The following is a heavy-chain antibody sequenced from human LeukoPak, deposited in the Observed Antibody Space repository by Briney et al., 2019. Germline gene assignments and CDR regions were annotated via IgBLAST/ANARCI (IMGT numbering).Heavy chain of an antibody. CDR3: ARGAGSYGYFDY. D-gene: IGHD1-26*01. J-gene: IGHJ4*02. CDR1: GGTFSSYA. V-gene: IGHV1-69*13. CDR2: IIPIFGTA. Sequence: ASVKVSCKASGGTFSSYAISWVRQAPGQGLEWMGGIIPIFGTANYAQKFQGRVTITVDESTSTAYMELSSLRSEDTAVYYCARGAGSYGYFDYWGQGTLVTVSS.